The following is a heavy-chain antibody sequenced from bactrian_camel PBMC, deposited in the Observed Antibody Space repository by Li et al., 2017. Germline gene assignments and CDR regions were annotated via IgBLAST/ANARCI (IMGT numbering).Heavy chain of an antibody. J-gene: IGHJ4*01. Sequence: DVQLVESGGGSVQAGGSLRLSCAVSGDIYASYCMGWFRRNPGKEDEGVSSIDSDGTATYAESVKGRFTISKGNGKNTPYLQMNSLKPEDTGMYYCAADPAICGFGRLKYYGQRTQVTVS. V-gene: IGHV3S10*01. CDR1: GDIYASYC. CDR2: IDSDGTA. D-gene: IGHD2*01.